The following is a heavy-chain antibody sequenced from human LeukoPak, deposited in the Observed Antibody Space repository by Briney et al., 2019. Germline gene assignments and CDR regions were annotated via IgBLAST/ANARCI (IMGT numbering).Heavy chain of an antibody. CDR1: GFTFSSYA. V-gene: IGHV3-23*01. Sequence: PGGSLRLSCAASGFTFSSYAMSWVRQAPGKGLEWVSAISGSGGDTYYADSVKGRFTISSDNSKDTLYLQMNSLRAEDTAVYYCAKAIFGVATGLDYWGQGTLVTVSS. CDR3: AKAIFGVATGLDY. J-gene: IGHJ4*02. CDR2: ISGSGGDT. D-gene: IGHD3-3*01.